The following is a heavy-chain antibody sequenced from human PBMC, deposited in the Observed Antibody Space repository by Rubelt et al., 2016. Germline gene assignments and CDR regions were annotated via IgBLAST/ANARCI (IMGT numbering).Heavy chain of an antibody. J-gene: IGHJ4*02. CDR2: ITLYNGNT. CDR3: ARSASIAGD. Sequence: QVQLGQSEAEVKKPGASVKVSCKASGYTFTYCSLHWLQQAPGQGLERLRWITLYNGNTNYAKKFQGRVTITWDMSLRTAYIELSSLRSEDSAVYYWARSASIAGDWGQGTLVTVSS. D-gene: IGHD6-6*01. V-gene: IGHV1-68*02. CDR1: GYTFTYCS.